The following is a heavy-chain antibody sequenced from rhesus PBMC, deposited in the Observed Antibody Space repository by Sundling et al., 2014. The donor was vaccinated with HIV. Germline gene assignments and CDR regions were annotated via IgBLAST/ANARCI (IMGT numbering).Heavy chain of an antibody. D-gene: IGHD3-3*01. CDR3: ARDLGYNIRTGYLESGALDS. V-gene: IGHV1-198*02. CDR2: IVPLVGVT. Sequence: QVQLVQSGAEVKKPGASVKVSCKASGFSFGSYALSWVRQAPGQGLEWMGGIVPLVGVTSYAQKFQGRVTIIADTSTSTAYMELSSLRSEDTAVYYCARDLGYNIRTGYLESGALDSWSQGVVVTVSS. CDR1: GFSFGSYA. J-gene: IGHJ6*01.